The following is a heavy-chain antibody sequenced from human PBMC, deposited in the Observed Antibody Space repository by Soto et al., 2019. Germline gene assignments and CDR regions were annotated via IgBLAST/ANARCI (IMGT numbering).Heavy chain of an antibody. CDR2: ISGSGGST. V-gene: IGHV3-23*01. D-gene: IGHD6-19*01. J-gene: IGHJ2*01. CDR3: ATDGWGSSSRGYFDL. CDR1: GFTFSSYA. Sequence: GGSLRLSCAASGFTFSSYAMSWVRQAPGKGLEWVSAISGSGGSTYYADSVKGRFTISRDNSKNTLYLQMNSLRAEDPAVYYCATDGWGSSSRGYFDLWGRGTLITVSS.